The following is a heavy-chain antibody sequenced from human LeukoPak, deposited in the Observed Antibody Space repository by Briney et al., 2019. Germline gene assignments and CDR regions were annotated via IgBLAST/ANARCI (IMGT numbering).Heavy chain of an antibody. Sequence: GGSLRLSCAASGFTFSSYWMHWVRQAPGKGLVWVSRINSDGSSTSYADSVKGRFTISGDNAKNTLYLQMNSLRAEDTAVYYCARVNWELRDAFDIWGQGTMVTVSS. J-gene: IGHJ3*02. CDR3: ARVNWELRDAFDI. CDR1: GFTFSSYW. V-gene: IGHV3-74*01. CDR2: INSDGSST. D-gene: IGHD1-26*01.